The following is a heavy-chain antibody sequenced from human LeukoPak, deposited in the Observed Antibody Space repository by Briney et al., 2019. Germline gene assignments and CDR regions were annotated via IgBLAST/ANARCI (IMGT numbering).Heavy chain of an antibody. D-gene: IGHD1-26*01. CDR1: GFTFSSYS. J-gene: IGHJ4*02. Sequence: GGSLRLSCAASGFTFSSYSMNWVRQAPGKGLEWVSYISSSSSTIYYADSVKGRSTISRDNAKNSLYLQMNSLRDEDTAVYYCARRIIVGATTPYFDYWGQGTLVTVSS. V-gene: IGHV3-48*02. CDR2: ISSSSSTI. CDR3: ARRIIVGATTPYFDY.